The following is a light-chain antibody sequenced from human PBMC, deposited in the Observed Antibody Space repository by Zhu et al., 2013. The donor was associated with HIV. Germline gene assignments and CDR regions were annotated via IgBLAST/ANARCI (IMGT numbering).Light chain of an antibody. CDR2: RND. J-gene: IGLJ2*01. CDR3: AAWDDSLGGVV. V-gene: IGLV1-47*01. CDR1: PSNIGSNY. Sequence: QSVVTQSPSASAAVGQRVTISCSGSPSNIGSNYVYWYQQFPGEAPKVVIYRNDHRPSGIPDRFSGSKSGTSASLVISGLRSEDEAQYYCAAWDDSLGGVVFGGGTQLAVV.